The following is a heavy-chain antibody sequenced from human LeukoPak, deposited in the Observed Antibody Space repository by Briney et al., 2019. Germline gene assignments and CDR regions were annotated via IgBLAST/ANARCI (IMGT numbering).Heavy chain of an antibody. J-gene: IGHJ4*02. CDR2: ISGSGGST. CDR3: AKAYQITVTTFDS. CDR1: GFSFSSFG. D-gene: IGHD4-17*01. Sequence: GGSLRLSCAVSGFSFSSFGMSWVRQAPGKGLEWVSSISGSGGSTYYTDSVKGRFTISRDNSKNTLYLQVNSLRAEDTAIYYCAKAYQITVTTFDSWGQGILVTVSS. V-gene: IGHV3-23*01.